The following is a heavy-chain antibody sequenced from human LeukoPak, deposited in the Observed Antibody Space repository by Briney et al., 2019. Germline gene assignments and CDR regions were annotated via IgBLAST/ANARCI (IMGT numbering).Heavy chain of an antibody. V-gene: IGHV4-61*08. D-gene: IGHD6-19*01. CDR2: IYYSGST. CDR3: ARGSSGWYGGYYFDY. J-gene: IGHJ4*02. Sequence: SQTLSLTCTVSGGSISSGGYYWNWIRQPPGKGLEWIGYIYYSGSTNYNPSLKSRVTISVDTSKNQFSLKLSSVTAADTAVYYCARGSSGWYGGYYFDYWGQGTLVTVSS. CDR1: GGSISSGGYY.